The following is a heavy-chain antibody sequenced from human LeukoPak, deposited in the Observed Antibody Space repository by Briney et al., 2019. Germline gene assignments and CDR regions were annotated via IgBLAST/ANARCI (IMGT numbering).Heavy chain of an antibody. Sequence: SETLSLTCTVSGASINEYYWSWIRQPAGKGLEWIGRIYTRANADYAPSLKSRVTMSADPSKNQLSLKLTSVTAADTAVYYCARVSHIAAAGTYEDYWGQGTLVTVSS. V-gene: IGHV4-4*07. CDR3: ARVSHIAAAGTYEDY. CDR1: GASINEYY. J-gene: IGHJ4*02. D-gene: IGHD6-13*01. CDR2: IYTRANA.